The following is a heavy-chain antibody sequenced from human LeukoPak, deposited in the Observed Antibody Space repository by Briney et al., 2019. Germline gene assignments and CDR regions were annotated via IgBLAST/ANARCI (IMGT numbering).Heavy chain of an antibody. J-gene: IGHJ4*02. Sequence: GGSLRLSCAASGFTFSSYAMSWVRQAPGKGLEWVSAISGSGGSTYSADSVKGRFTISRDNSKNTLYLQMNSLRAEDTAVYYCANGPPRGYSGYDPHYPFDYWGQGTLVTVSS. CDR3: ANGPPRGYSGYDPHYPFDY. CDR1: GFTFSSYA. V-gene: IGHV3-23*01. CDR2: ISGSGGST. D-gene: IGHD5-12*01.